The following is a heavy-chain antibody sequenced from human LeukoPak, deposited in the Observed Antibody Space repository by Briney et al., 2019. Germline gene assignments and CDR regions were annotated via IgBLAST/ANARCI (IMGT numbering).Heavy chain of an antibody. J-gene: IGHJ4*02. V-gene: IGHV4-34*01. CDR1: GGSFSGYY. CDR3: ARGRTGWRDY. CDR2: INHSGST. Sequence: SATLSFTCAVYGGSFSGYYWSWIRQPPGKGLEWIGEINHSGSTNYNPSLKSRVTISVDTSKNQFSLKLSSVTAADTAVYYCARGRTGWRDYWGQGTLVTVSS. D-gene: IGHD2-2*01.